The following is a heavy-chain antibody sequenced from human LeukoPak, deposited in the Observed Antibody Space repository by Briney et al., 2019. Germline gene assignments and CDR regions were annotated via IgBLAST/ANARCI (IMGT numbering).Heavy chain of an antibody. V-gene: IGHV3-53*01. CDR1: GFTVSSNY. J-gene: IGHJ4*02. D-gene: IGHD6-19*01. Sequence: GGSLRLSCAASGFTVSSNYMSWVRQAPGKGLEWVSVIYSGGSTYYADSVNGRFTISRHNSKNTLYLQMNSLRAEDTAVYYCASSVAGISPYYFDYWGQGTLVTVSS. CDR3: ASSVAGISPYYFDY. CDR2: IYSGGST.